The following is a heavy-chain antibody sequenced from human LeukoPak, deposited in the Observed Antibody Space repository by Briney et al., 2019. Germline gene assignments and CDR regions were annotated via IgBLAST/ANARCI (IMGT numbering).Heavy chain of an antibody. D-gene: IGHD1-26*01. CDR1: GGSFSGYY. Sequence: SETLSLTCAVYGGSFSGYYWSWIRQPPGKGLEWVGEINHSGSTNYNPSLKSRVTISVDTSKNQFSLKLSSVTAADTAVYYCARAAGVWSGSYSPRFGYFDYWGQGTLVTVSS. J-gene: IGHJ4*02. CDR3: ARAAGVWSGSYSPRFGYFDY. CDR2: INHSGST. V-gene: IGHV4-34*01.